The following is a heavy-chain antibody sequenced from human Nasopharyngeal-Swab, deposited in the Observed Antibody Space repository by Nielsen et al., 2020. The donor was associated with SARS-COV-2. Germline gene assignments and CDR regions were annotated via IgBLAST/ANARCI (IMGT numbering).Heavy chain of an antibody. CDR2: IGDKDHNYAT. J-gene: IGHJ4*02. V-gene: IGHV3-73*01. Sequence: GESLKISCAASGFIFSASAIHWVRQASGKGLEWVGRIGDKDHNYATTYGASVQGRFTISRDTSKNTVYLQMNTLRADDTALYFCTRGLTGHIVQWNPSPYWGQGTLVTVSS. CDR3: TRGLTGHIVQWNPSPY. CDR1: GFIFSASA. D-gene: IGHD1-14*01.